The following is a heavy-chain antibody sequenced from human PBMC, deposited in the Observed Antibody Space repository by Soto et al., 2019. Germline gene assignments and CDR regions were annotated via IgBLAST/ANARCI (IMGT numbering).Heavy chain of an antibody. J-gene: IGHJ6*02. Sequence: EVQLVESGGGLVNPGGSLRLSCAASEFTFRSYSMNWVRQAPGKGLEWVSAISSSGTYIYYAGSVKGRFTISRDNARSSLYLQMNRLTVEDTADKYCERWGSGGYCTAADCQSAMDVWGQGTTVTVSS. CDR1: EFTFRSYS. CDR2: ISSSGTYI. V-gene: IGHV3-21*01. D-gene: IGHD2-8*01. CDR3: ERWGSGGYCTAADCQSAMDV.